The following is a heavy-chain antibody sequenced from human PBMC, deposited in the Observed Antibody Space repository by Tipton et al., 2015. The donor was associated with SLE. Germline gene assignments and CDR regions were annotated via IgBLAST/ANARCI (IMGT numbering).Heavy chain of an antibody. Sequence: TLSLTCSVYGGSFSGYYWSWVRQSPGKGLDWIGEIDHTGGTDYKPSLKSRVTISMDTSKIQFSLKLNSVTATDTAVYYCGRGRTDAWELVGYWGQGTLVTVSS. CDR1: GGSFSGYY. CDR3: GRGRTDAWELVGY. CDR2: IDHTGGT. J-gene: IGHJ4*02. V-gene: IGHV4-34*01. D-gene: IGHD4-23*01.